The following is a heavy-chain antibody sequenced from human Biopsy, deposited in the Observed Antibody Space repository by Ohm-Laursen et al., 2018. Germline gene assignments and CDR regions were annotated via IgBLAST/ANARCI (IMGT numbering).Heavy chain of an antibody. D-gene: IGHD1-14*01. CDR3: VKQWGGYNFDS. V-gene: IGHV3-23*01. Sequence: SLRLSCAASGFTFHAYAVNWVRQAPGKGPEWVAHIDVSDYNTYYADSVRGRFTISRDNSKQMVHLEINSLTADDTAVYYCVKQWGGYNFDSWGQGTQVTVSS. CDR1: GFTFHAYA. CDR2: IDVSDYNT. J-gene: IGHJ5*01.